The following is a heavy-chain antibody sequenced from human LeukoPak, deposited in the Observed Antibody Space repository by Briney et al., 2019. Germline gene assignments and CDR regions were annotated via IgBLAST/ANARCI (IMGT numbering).Heavy chain of an antibody. CDR1: GYTFTGYY. CDR3: ARVRSYYDSSGPLDY. D-gene: IGHD3-22*01. Sequence: ASVKVSCKASGYTFTGYYMHWVRQAPGQGLEWMGWINPNSGGTNYAQKFQGRVTMTRDTSISTAYMELSSLRSEDTAVYYCARVRSYYDSSGPLDYWGQGTLVTVSS. J-gene: IGHJ4*02. CDR2: INPNSGGT. V-gene: IGHV1-2*02.